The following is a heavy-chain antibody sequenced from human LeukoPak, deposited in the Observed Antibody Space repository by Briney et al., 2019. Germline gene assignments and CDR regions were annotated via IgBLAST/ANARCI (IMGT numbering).Heavy chain of an antibody. J-gene: IGHJ4*02. D-gene: IGHD2-21*02. CDR3: TTGVVVTLNY. CDR1: GFTFSNPW. V-gene: IGHV3-15*01. Sequence: PGVSLRLSCAASGFTFSNPWMSWVRQAPGKGLEWVSRIKSKTDGGTTEYAERVIGRFTISRDDSKNTLYLQMSSLKTEDTAVYYCTTGVVVTLNYWGQGTLVTVSS. CDR2: IKSKTDGGTT.